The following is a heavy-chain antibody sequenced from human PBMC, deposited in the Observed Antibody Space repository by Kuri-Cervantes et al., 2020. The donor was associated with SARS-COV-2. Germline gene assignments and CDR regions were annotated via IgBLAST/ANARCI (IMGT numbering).Heavy chain of an antibody. V-gene: IGHV3-21*01. D-gene: IGHD6-6*01. CDR1: GFTFSSDS. CDR2: ISSSSSYI. Sequence: GGSLRLSCAASGFTFSSDSMNWVRQAPGKGLEWVSSISSSSSYIYYADSVKGRFTISRDNAKNSLYLQMNSLRAEDTAVYYCARGGLGGQLVDGMDVWGQGTTVTVSS. J-gene: IGHJ6*02. CDR3: ARGGLGGQLVDGMDV.